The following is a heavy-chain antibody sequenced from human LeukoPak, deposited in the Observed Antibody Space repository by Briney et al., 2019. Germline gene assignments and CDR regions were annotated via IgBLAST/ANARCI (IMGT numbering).Heavy chain of an antibody. J-gene: IGHJ4*02. CDR3: AREDAAMVTR. CDR2: IYYSGST. D-gene: IGHD5-18*01. V-gene: IGHV4-59*01. CDR1: GGSISSYY. Sequence: SETLSLTCTVSGGSISSYYWSWIRQPPGKGLEWIGYIYYSGSTNYNPSLKSRVTISVDTSKNQFSLKLSSVTPADTAVYYCAREDAAMVTRWGQGTLVTVSS.